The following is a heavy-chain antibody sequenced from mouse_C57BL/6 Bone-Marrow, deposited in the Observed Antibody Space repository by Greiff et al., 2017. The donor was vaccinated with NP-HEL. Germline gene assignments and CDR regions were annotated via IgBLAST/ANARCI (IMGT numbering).Heavy chain of an antibody. D-gene: IGHD2-4*01. CDR3: AWGDPYDYDAAWFAY. Sequence: QVQLKESGSELRSPGHSVKLSCKDSDSEVFPIAYMSWVRQKPGHGFEWIGGILPSIGRTINGAKFEDKAILDADTLSNTAYLELNSLTSEDSADYYCAWGDPYDYDAAWFAYWGRGTLVTVTA. J-gene: IGHJ3*01. CDR1: DSEVFPIAY. CDR2: ILPSIGRT. V-gene: IGHV15-2*01.